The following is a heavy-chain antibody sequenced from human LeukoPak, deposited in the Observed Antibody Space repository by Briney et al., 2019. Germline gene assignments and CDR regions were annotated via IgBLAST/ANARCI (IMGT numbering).Heavy chain of an antibody. Sequence: GGSLRLSCAASGFTFSSYAMHWVRQAPGKGLEWVAVISYDGSYKYYADSVKGRFTISRDNSKNTLYLQMNSLRAEDTAVYYCARVSEWELHAFDIWGQGTMVTVSS. CDR1: GFTFSSYA. V-gene: IGHV3-30-3*01. CDR2: ISYDGSYK. J-gene: IGHJ3*02. CDR3: ARVSEWELHAFDI. D-gene: IGHD1-26*01.